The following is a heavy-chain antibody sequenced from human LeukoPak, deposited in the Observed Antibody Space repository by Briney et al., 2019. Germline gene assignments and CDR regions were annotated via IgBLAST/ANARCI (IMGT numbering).Heavy chain of an antibody. CDR1: GFTFSSYG. J-gene: IGHJ4*02. V-gene: IGHV3-30*18. D-gene: IGHD3-9*01. CDR3: AKGHYDILTGSLDY. Sequence: PGRSLRLSCAASGFTFSSYGMHWVRQAPGKGLECVAVISYDGSNKYYADSVKGRFTISRDNSKNTLYLQMNSLRAEDTAVYYCAKGHYDILTGSLDYWGQGTLVTVSS. CDR2: ISYDGSNK.